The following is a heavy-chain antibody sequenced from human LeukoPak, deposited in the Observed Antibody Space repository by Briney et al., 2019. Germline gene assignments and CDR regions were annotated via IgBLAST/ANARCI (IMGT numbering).Heavy chain of an antibody. D-gene: IGHD6-19*01. V-gene: IGHV1-18*04. CDR3: ARLIAVAGTADY. Sequence: ASVKVSCKASGYTFTGYYMHWVRQAPGQGLEWMGWISAYNGNTNYAQKLQGRVTMTTDTSTSTAYMELRSLRSDDTAVYYCARLIAVAGTADYWGQGTLVTVSS. CDR2: ISAYNGNT. CDR1: GYTFTGYY. J-gene: IGHJ4*02.